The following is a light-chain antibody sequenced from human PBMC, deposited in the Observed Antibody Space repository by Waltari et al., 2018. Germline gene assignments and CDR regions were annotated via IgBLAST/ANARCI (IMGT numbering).Light chain of an antibody. CDR2: DNN. CDR1: IGNNY. V-gene: IGLV1-51*01. CDR3: GSWINSLSTVV. Sequence: QSVLTQPPSVSAAPGQMVSISCSGDIGNNYVSWYQQVPGTAPKLGIHDNNQRPSVTPDRFSASKSATSATLVITGLQTGDEADYVCGSWINSLSTVVFGGRTKLTVL. J-gene: IGLJ2*01.